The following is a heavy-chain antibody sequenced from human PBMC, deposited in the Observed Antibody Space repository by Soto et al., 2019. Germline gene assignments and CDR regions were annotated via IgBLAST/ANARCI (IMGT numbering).Heavy chain of an antibody. J-gene: IGHJ4*02. CDR2: IRPYNGNT. CDR1: GYTFTSYG. V-gene: IGHV1-18*01. Sequence: QVQLVQSGAEVKKPGASVKVSCKASGYTFTSYGISWVRQAPGQGLEWMGWIRPYNGNTNYAQKLQGRVTITTDTSTSTPNRELRSLRSDDTVVYYCASDAPPEDYWGQGTLVIVSS. CDR3: ASDAPPEDY.